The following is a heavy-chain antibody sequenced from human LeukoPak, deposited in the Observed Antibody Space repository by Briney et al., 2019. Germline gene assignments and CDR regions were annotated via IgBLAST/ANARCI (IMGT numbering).Heavy chain of an antibody. CDR1: GYIFTDYA. J-gene: IGHJ4*02. Sequence: ASVMVSCKASGYIFTDYAIQWVRQAPGQGLEWMGWINAGNGKTKYSQKFQGRVTITRDTSASTAYMELSGLRSEDTAVYYCARARWTSTVTTYYLDYWGQGTLVTVSS. D-gene: IGHD4-17*01. CDR3: ARARWTSTVTTYYLDY. V-gene: IGHV1-3*01. CDR2: INAGNGKT.